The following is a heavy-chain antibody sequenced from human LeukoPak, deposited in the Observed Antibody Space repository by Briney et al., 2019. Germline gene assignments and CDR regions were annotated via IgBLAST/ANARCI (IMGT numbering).Heavy chain of an antibody. CDR1: GGSFSGYY. CDR2: INHSGST. J-gene: IGHJ5*02. CDR3: ARGKVLRYFDRSDDWFDP. Sequence: SETLSLTCAVYGGSFSGYYWSWIRQPPGKGLEWIGEINHSGSTNYNPSLKSRVTISVDKSKNQFSLKLSSVTAADTAVYYCARGKVLRYFDRSDDWFDPWGQGTLVTVSS. D-gene: IGHD3-9*01. V-gene: IGHV4-34*01.